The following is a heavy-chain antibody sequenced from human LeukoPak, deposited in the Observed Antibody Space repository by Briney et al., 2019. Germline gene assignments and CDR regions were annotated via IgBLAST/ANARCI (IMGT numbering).Heavy chain of an antibody. CDR3: ARRGITYSSSFFAY. V-gene: IGHV4-39*01. D-gene: IGHD6-13*01. CDR2: IFYSGST. J-gene: IGHJ4*02. CDR1: GDSIGNSNYY. Sequence: SETLSLTCTVSGDSIGNSNYYWAWVRPPPGKGLEWLGSIFYSGSTYYNPSLKSRVTISVDTSKNQFSLNLHSVTAADTATYYCARRGITYSSSFFAYWGQGTLVTVSS.